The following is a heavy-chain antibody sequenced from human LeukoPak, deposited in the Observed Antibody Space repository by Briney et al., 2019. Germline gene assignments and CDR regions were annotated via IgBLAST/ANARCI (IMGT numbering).Heavy chain of an antibody. J-gene: IGHJ4*02. D-gene: IGHD3-9*01. CDR3: ATAPSRLRYFDWLLYGGGDY. CDR1: GYTFTSYD. Sequence: ASVKVSCKASGYTFTSYDINWVRQATGPGLEWMGWMNPNSGNTGYAQKFQGRVTMTRNTSISTAYMELSSLRSEDTAVYYCATAPSRLRYFDWLLYGGGDYWSQGTLVTVSS. V-gene: IGHV1-8*01. CDR2: MNPNSGNT.